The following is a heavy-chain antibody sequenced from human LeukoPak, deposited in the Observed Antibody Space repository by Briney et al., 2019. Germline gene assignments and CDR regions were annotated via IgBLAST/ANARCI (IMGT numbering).Heavy chain of an antibody. D-gene: IGHD3-9*01. J-gene: IGHJ6*04. CDR1: GFTFGSYS. CDR3: ARDLVGYDILTGYYKPYYGMDV. CDR2: ISSSSSYI. Sequence: GGSLRLSCAASGFTFGSYSMNWVRQAPGKGLEWVSSISSSSSYIYYADSVKGRFTISRDNAKNSLYLQMNSLRAEDTAVYYCARDLVGYDILTGYYKPYYGMDVWGKGTTVTVSS. V-gene: IGHV3-21*01.